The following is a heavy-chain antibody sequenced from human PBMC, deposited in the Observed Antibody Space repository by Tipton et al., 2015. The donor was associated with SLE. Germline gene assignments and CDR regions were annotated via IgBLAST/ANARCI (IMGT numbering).Heavy chain of an antibody. Sequence: TLSLTCTVSGGSISSSSYYWGWIRQPPGKGLEWIGSIYYSGNTYYNPSLKSRVTISVDTSKNQFSLKLSSVTAADTAVYYCARRYSSSWALFDYWGQGTLVTVSS. CDR2: IYYSGNT. V-gene: IGHV4-39*01. D-gene: IGHD6-13*01. CDR1: GGSISSSSYY. CDR3: ARRYSSSWALFDY. J-gene: IGHJ4*02.